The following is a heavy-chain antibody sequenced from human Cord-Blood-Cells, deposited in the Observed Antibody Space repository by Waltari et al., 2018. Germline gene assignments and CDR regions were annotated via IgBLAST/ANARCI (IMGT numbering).Heavy chain of an antibody. V-gene: IGHV4-59*01. D-gene: IGHD6-13*01. J-gene: IGHJ4*02. Sequence: QVQLQESGPGLVKPSETLSLTCTVSGGSISSYYWSWIRQPPGKGLGWIGYIHYSGSTNYNPSLKSRVTISVDTSKNQCSLKRSSVTAADTAVYYCAREPSSSSWYDYWGQGTLVTVSS. CDR3: AREPSSSSWYDY. CDR2: IHYSGST. CDR1: GGSISSYY.